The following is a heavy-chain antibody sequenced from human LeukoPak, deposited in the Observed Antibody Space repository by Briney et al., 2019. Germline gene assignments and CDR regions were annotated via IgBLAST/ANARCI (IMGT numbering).Heavy chain of an antibody. CDR3: ARVHQDCSGGSCNIHAFDI. D-gene: IGHD2-15*01. V-gene: IGHV3-7*01. Sequence: GESLRLSCAASGFTFSSYWMSWVRQAPGKGLEWVANIKQDGSEKYYVDSVKGRFTISRDNAKNSLYLQMNSLRAEDTAVYYCARVHQDCSGGSCNIHAFDIWGQGTMVTVSS. CDR1: GFTFSSYW. J-gene: IGHJ3*02. CDR2: IKQDGSEK.